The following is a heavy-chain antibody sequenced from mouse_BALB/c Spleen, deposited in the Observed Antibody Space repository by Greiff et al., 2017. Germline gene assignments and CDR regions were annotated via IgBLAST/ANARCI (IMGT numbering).Heavy chain of an antibody. Sequence: QVQLQQPGAELVRPGASVKLSCKASGYTFTSYWINWVKQRPGQGLEWIGNIYPSDSYTNYNQKFKDKATLTVDKSSSTAYMQLSSPTSEDSAVYYCTRGNSLLRLHYYAMDYWGQGTSVTVSS. D-gene: IGHD1-2*01. V-gene: IGHV1-69*02. CDR3: TRGNSLLRLHYYAMDY. CDR2: IYPSDSYT. CDR1: GYTFTSYW. J-gene: IGHJ4*01.